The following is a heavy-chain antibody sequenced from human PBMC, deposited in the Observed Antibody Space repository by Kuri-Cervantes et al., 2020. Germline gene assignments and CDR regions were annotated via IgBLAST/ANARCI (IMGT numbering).Heavy chain of an antibody. CDR2: INNDGNST. Sequence: GESLKISCAASGFTFSSYWMHWVRQAPGKGLVWVSHINNDGNSTSYADSVKGRFTISRDNAKNTLCLQMNSLRAEDTAVYYCAKDLRRVEGGYFDYWGQGTLVTVSS. CDR1: GFTFSSYW. J-gene: IGHJ4*02. CDR3: AKDLRRVEGGYFDY. V-gene: IGHV3-74*01.